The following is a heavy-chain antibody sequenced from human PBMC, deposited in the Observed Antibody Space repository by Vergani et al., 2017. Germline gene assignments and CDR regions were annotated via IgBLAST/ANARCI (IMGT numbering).Heavy chain of an antibody. V-gene: IGHV1-2*04. CDR2: INPNSGGP. CDR3: ARSLMEYSSPADY. J-gene: IGHJ4*02. D-gene: IGHD5-18*01. CDR1: GYTFTGYY. Sequence: QVQLVQSGAEVKKPGASVKVSCKASGYTFTGYYMHWVRQAPGQGLEWMGWINPNSGGPNYAQKFQGWVTMTRDTSISPAYMELSRLRSDDTAVYYCARSLMEYSSPADYWGQGTLVTVSS.